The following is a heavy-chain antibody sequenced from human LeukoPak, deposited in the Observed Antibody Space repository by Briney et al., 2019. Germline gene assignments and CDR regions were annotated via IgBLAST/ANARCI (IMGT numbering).Heavy chain of an antibody. Sequence: GGSLRLSCAASGFTVSSNYMSWVRQAPGKGLEWVSVIYSGGSTYYADSVKGRFTISRDNSKNTLYLQMNSLRAEDTAVYYCARGGVITTTPQNYYYYGMDVWGQGTTVTVSS. D-gene: IGHD3-16*01. CDR1: GFTVSSNY. CDR3: ARGGVITTTPQNYYYYGMDV. CDR2: IYSGGST. V-gene: IGHV3-53*01. J-gene: IGHJ6*02.